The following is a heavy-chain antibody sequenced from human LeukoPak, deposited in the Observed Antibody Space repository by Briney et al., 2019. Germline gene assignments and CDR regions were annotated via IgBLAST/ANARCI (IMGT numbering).Heavy chain of an antibody. CDR1: GGSFSGYY. Sequence: SETLSLTCAVYGGSFSGYYWSWIRQPPGKGLEWIGEINHSGSTNYNPSLKSRVTISVDTSKSQFSLKLSSVTAADTAVYYCARGYCSGGSCYSGGDYWGQGTLVTVSS. CDR3: ARGYCSGGSCYSGGDY. J-gene: IGHJ4*02. D-gene: IGHD2-15*01. CDR2: INHSGST. V-gene: IGHV4-34*01.